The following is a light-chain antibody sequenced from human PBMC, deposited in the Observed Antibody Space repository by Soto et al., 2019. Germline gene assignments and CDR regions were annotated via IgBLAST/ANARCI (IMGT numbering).Light chain of an antibody. Sequence: EIVLTQSPGTLSLSPGERATLSCRASQSVGSSYLVWYQQKPGQAPRLLIYGASSRATGISDRFSGSGSGTDFTLTISRLEPEDFAVYYCQQYGSSPPYTFGQGTKVDIK. CDR2: GAS. V-gene: IGKV3-20*01. CDR3: QQYGSSPPYT. CDR1: QSVGSSY. J-gene: IGKJ2*01.